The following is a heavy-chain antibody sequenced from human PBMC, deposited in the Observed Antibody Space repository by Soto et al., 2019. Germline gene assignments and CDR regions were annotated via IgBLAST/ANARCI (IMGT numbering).Heavy chain of an antibody. CDR1: GYTFTSYD. CDR3: ARAQLDTGIEVAWGYYYYGMDV. Sequence: ASVKVSCKASGYTFTSYDINWVRQATGQGLEWMGWMNPNSGNTGYAQKFQGRVTMTRNTSISTAYMELSSLRSEDTAVYYCARAQLDTGIEVAWGYYYYGMDVWGQGNTVTV. V-gene: IGHV1-8*01. J-gene: IGHJ6*02. CDR2: MNPNSGNT. D-gene: IGHD6-19*01.